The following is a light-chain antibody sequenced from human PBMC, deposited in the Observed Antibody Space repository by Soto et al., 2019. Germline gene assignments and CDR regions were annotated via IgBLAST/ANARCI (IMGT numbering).Light chain of an antibody. J-gene: IGKJ2*01. CDR1: QTISSW. CDR2: KAS. CDR3: QRYNGY. V-gene: IGKV1-5*03. Sequence: DLQMTQSPSTLSGSVGDRVTITCRASQTISSWLAWYQQKPGKAPKLLIYKASTLESGVPSRFSGSGSGAEFSLTISSLQPDDFATYYCQRYNGYFGQGTKLEIK.